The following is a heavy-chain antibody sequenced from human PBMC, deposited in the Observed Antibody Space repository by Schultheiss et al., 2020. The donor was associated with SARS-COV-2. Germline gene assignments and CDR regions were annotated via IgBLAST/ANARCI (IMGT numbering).Heavy chain of an antibody. Sequence: GESLKISCAASGFTFSSYSMNWVRQAPGKGLAWVSYISSSSSTIYYADSVKGRFTISRDNAKNSLYLQMNSLRYEDTAVYYCARDMMATTPKNAFDIWGQGTMVTVSS. J-gene: IGHJ3*02. V-gene: IGHV3-48*02. CDR2: ISSSSSTI. CDR3: ARDMMATTPKNAFDI. D-gene: IGHD5-24*01. CDR1: GFTFSSYS.